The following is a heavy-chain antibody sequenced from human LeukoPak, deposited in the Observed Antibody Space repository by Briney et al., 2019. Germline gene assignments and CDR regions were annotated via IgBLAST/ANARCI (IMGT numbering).Heavy chain of an antibody. CDR1: GFSFSSYY. D-gene: IGHD1-14*01. CDR3: VRENHGSFDY. J-gene: IGHJ4*02. CDR2: ISSSSTYI. V-gene: IGHV3-21*01. Sequence: GGSLRLSCAASGFSFSSYYVNWVRQAPGKGLERVSCISSSSTYIYYADSVRGRFAISRDNAKNSLYLQMNSLRAEDTAVYYCVRENHGSFDYWGQGSLVTVSS.